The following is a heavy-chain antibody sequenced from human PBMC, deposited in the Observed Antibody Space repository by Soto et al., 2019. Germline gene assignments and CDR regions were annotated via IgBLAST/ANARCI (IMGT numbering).Heavy chain of an antibody. CDR3: ARGSPAYYGMDV. J-gene: IGHJ6*02. CDR2: IYYSGST. CDR1: GGSISSYY. Sequence: SETLSLTCTVSGGSISSYYWSWIRQPPGKGLEWIGYIYYSGSTNYNPSLKSRVTISVDTSKNQFSLKLSSVTAADTAVYYCARGSPAYYGMDVWGQGTTVTVYS. V-gene: IGHV4-59*01. D-gene: IGHD3-10*01.